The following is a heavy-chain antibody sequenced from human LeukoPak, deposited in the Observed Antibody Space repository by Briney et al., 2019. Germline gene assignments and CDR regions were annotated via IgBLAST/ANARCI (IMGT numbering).Heavy chain of an antibody. J-gene: IGHJ3*02. CDR1: GFTFSSYW. Sequence: GGSLRLSCAASGFTFSSYWMHWVRQAPGKGLVWVSRINSDGSSTSYADSVKGRFTISRDNAKNTLYPQMNSLRAEDTAVYYCAREGGIAAAGGDAFDIWGQGTMVTVSS. CDR3: AREGGIAAAGGDAFDI. CDR2: INSDGSST. D-gene: IGHD6-13*01. V-gene: IGHV3-74*01.